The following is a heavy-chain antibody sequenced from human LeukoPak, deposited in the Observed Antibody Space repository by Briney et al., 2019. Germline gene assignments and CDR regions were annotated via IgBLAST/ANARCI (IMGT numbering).Heavy chain of an antibody. V-gene: IGHV3-7*03. CDR1: GFTFSSYW. J-gene: IGHJ6*04. D-gene: IGHD4-17*01. CDR2: IRQDGSEK. CDR3: ARAETTVTTNGGNYYYGMDV. Sequence: HPGGSLRLSCAASGFTFSSYWMSWVRQAPGKELEWVANIRQDGSEKYYVDSVKGRFTISRDNAKNSLYLQMNSLRAEDTAVYYCARAETTVTTNGGNYYYGMDVWGKGTTVTVSS.